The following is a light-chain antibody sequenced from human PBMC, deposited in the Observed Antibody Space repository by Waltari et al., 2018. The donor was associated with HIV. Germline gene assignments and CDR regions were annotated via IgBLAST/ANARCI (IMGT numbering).Light chain of an antibody. V-gene: IGLV1-47*01. Sequence: QSVLTQPPSASGTPGQRVTYSCSGSSSNIGSNYVYGYQQFPGTAPKLLIYRNNQRPSGVPDRFSGSKSGTSASLAISGLRSEDEADYYCATWDDSLSGWVFGGGTKLTVL. J-gene: IGLJ3*02. CDR3: ATWDDSLSGWV. CDR2: RNN. CDR1: SSNIGSNY.